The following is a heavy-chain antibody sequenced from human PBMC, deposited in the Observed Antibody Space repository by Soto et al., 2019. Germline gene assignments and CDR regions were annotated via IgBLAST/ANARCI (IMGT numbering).Heavy chain of an antibody. V-gene: IGHV4-34*01. CDR3: ATSYGNAWYTT. CDR2: INHSGST. J-gene: IGHJ4*02. Sequence: SETLSLTCAVYGGSFSGYYWSWIRQPPGKGLEWIGEINHSGSTNYNPSLKSRVTISVDTSKNQFSLKLSSVTVADTAVYYCATSYGNAWYTTWGQETQVTVSS. D-gene: IGHD3-10*01. CDR1: GGSFSGYY.